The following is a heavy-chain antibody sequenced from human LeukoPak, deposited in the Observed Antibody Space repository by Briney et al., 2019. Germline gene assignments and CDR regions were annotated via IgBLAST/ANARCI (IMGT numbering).Heavy chain of an antibody. CDR3: ARIHSLYYYDSSGYGAFDI. CDR1: GFTFSSYG. CDR2: IWNDRSNK. D-gene: IGHD3-22*01. Sequence: PGGSLRLSCAASGFTFSSYGMHWVRQAPGKGLEWVAVIWNDRSNKYYADSVKGRFTISRDNSKNTLYLQMNSLRAEDTAVYYCARIHSLYYYDSSGYGAFDIWGQGTMVTVSS. J-gene: IGHJ3*02. V-gene: IGHV3-33*01.